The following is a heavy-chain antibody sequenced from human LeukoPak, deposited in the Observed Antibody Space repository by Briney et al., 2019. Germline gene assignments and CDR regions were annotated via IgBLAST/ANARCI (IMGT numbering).Heavy chain of an antibody. CDR3: ARVWGTSYYFDY. CDR1: GGSISSGGYS. D-gene: IGHD7-27*01. CDR2: IYHSGST. Sequence: SETLSVTCAVSGGSISSGGYSWSWIRQPPGKGLEWIGYIYHSGSTYYNPSLKSRVTISVDRSKNQFSLKLSSVTAADTAVYYCARVWGTSYYFDYWGQGTLVTVSS. V-gene: IGHV4-30-2*01. J-gene: IGHJ4*02.